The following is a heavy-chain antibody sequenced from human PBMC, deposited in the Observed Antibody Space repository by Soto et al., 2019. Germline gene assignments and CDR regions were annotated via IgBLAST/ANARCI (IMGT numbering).Heavy chain of an antibody. J-gene: IGHJ6*02. CDR2: ISAYNGNT. V-gene: IGHV1-18*04. Sequence: ASVKVSCKASGGTFSSYGISWVRQAPGQGLEWMGWISAYNGNTNYAQKLQGRVTMTTDTSTSTAYMELRSLRSDDTAVYYCARDHLLFYWDGINHYRMDVWGQGTTVTVSS. D-gene: IGHD3-10*01. CDR1: GGTFSSYG. CDR3: ARDHLLFYWDGINHYRMDV.